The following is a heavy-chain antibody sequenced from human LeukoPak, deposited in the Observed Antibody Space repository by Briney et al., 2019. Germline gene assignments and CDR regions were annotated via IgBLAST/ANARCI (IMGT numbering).Heavy chain of an antibody. CDR1: THSITYNY. J-gene: IGHJ6*03. Sequence: SETLSLTCTVSTHSITYNYWGWIRQSPGKGLEWIGSISQRGITYYNPSLQSRLTISRDTSNDQFSLRLTSVTAADTAIYFCVSHETPYYYIDVWGKGTTVIISS. CDR3: VSHETPYYYIDV. V-gene: IGHV4-38-2*02. CDR2: ISQRGIT.